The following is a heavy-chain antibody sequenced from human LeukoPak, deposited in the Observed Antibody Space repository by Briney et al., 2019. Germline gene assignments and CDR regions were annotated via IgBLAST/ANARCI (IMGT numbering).Heavy chain of an antibody. CDR1: EFTFSSYT. CDR3: ARARYCSSTSCHNWFDP. V-gene: IGHV3-21*04. D-gene: IGHD2-2*01. CDR2: ISSSSYYI. Sequence: GGSLRLSCAASEFTFSSYTMNWVRQAPGKGLEWVSSISSSSYYIYYADSVKGRFTISRDNAKNSLYLQMNSLRAEDTAVYYCARARYCSSTSCHNWFDPWGQGTLVTVSS. J-gene: IGHJ5*02.